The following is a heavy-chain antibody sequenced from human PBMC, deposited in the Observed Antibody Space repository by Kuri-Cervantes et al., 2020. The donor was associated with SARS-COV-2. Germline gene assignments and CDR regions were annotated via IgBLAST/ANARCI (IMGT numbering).Heavy chain of an antibody. CDR3: ARDQSGSYYFGYFDY. V-gene: IGHV3-21*01. CDR2: ISSSSSYI. CDR1: GFTFSSYW. Sequence: GGSLRLSCAASGFTFSSYWMHWVRQAPGKGLQWVSSISSSSSYIYYADPVKGRFTISRDNAKNSLYLQMNSLRAEDTAVYYCARDQSGSYYFGYFDYWGQGTLVTVSS. J-gene: IGHJ4*02. D-gene: IGHD1-26*01.